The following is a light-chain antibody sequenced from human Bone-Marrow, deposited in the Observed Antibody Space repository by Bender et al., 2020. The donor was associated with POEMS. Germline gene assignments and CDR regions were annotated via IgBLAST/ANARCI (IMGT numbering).Light chain of an antibody. CDR2: EGN. CDR3: QTYDSNIQWV. V-gene: IGLV6-57*03. Sequence: FILTQPHSVSASPGKTVTLSCTRSSGSIATNHVQWYHQRPGSAPITVISEGNERLSGVPDRFSGSIDRSSNSASLTISGLKAEDEGDYYCQTYDSNIQWVFGGGTKLTVL. J-gene: IGLJ3*02. CDR1: SGSIATNH.